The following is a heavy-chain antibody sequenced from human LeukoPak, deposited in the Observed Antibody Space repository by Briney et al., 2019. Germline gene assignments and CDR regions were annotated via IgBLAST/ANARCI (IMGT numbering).Heavy chain of an antibody. D-gene: IGHD6-13*01. Sequence: QSGGSLRLSCAASGFTFTVYAVSWVRQAPRKGLEWVSSISGSGDNTHYADSVKGRFTISRDNSKSTLYLQMNSLRAEGTAVYYCAKVGATLYSSSWPEPQFDYWGQGTLVTVSS. CDR3: AKVGATLYSSSWPEPQFDY. CDR1: GFTFTVYA. CDR2: ISGSGDNT. V-gene: IGHV3-23*01. J-gene: IGHJ4*02.